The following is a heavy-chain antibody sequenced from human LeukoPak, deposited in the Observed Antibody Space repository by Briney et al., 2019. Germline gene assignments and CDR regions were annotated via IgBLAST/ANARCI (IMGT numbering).Heavy chain of an antibody. D-gene: IGHD3-9*01. CDR1: GDSISSNTFY. V-gene: IGHV4-61*09. CDR2: IYTSGST. CDR3: AREKMTLGLRYFDWPRLFDY. J-gene: IGHJ4*02. Sequence: SETLSLTCTVSGDSISSNTFYWTWIRQPAGKGLEWIGHIYTSGSTNYNPSLKSRVTISVDTSKNQFSLKLSSVTAADTAVYYCAREKMTLGLRYFDWPRLFDYWGQGTLVTVSS.